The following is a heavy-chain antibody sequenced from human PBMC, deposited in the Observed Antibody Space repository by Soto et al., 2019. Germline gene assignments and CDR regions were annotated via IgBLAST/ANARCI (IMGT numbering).Heavy chain of an antibody. CDR1: GGTFSSYT. V-gene: IGHV1-69*02. Sequence: QVQLVQSGAEVKKPGSSVKVSCKASGGTFSSYTISWVRQAPGQGLEWMGRIIPILGIANYAQKFQGRVTITADKSTSTAYMELSSLRSEDTAVYYCARALMGSRYYYYGMDVWGQGTTVTVSS. J-gene: IGHJ6*02. CDR3: ARALMGSRYYYYGMDV. CDR2: IIPILGIA. D-gene: IGHD2-8*01.